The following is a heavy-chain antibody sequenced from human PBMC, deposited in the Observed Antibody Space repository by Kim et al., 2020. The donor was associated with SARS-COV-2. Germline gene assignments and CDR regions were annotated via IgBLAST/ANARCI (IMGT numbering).Heavy chain of an antibody. CDR2: ISYDGSNK. CDR1: GFTFSSYA. J-gene: IGHJ6*01. Sequence: GGSLRLSCAASGFTFSSYAMHWVRQAPGKGLEWVAVISYDGSNKYYADSVKGRFTISRDNSKNTLYLQMNSLRAEDTAVYYCASVLEQQLLRGGGYYYYG. V-gene: IGHV3-30*04. CDR3: ASVLEQQLLRGGGYYYYG. D-gene: IGHD6-13*01.